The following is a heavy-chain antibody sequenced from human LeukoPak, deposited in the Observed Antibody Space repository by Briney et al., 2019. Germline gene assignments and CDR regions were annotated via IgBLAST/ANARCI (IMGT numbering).Heavy chain of an antibody. CDR3: AKSRLTPHP. Sequence: GGSLRLSCAASGFIFGDYSMNWVRQPPGKGLEWISYIGIDSGNTKYADSVKGRFTISADNAKNSLYLQMNSLRVEDTAVYYCAKSRLTPHPWGQGTLVTVSS. D-gene: IGHD1-14*01. J-gene: IGHJ5*02. CDR1: GFIFGDYS. V-gene: IGHV3-11*06. CDR2: IGIDSGNT.